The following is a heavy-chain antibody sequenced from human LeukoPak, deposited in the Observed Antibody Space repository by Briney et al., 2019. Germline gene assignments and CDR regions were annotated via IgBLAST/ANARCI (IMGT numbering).Heavy chain of an antibody. J-gene: IGHJ4*02. CDR3: ARQPYSSGWYFDY. D-gene: IGHD6-19*01. CDR1: GFTFSDYY. V-gene: IGHV3-11*04. Sequence: GGSLRLSCAASGFTFSDYYMSWIRQAPGKGLEWVSYISSSGSTIYYADSVKGRFTISRDNAKNSLYLQMNSLRAEDTADYYCARQPYSSGWYFDYWGQGTLVTVSS. CDR2: ISSSGSTI.